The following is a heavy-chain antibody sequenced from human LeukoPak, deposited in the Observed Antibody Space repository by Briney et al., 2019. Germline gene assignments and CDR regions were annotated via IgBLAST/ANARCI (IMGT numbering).Heavy chain of an antibody. V-gene: IGHV4-59*01. D-gene: IGHD2-2*01. Sequence: SETLSLTCTVSGGSISSYYWSWIRQPPGKGLEWIGYIYYSGSTKYNPSLKSRVTISIDTSKNQFSLKLSSVTAAETAVYYCARVGNIVVGDYYYMDVWGKGTTVTVSS. CDR1: GGSISSYY. CDR2: IYYSGST. CDR3: ARVGNIVVGDYYYMDV. J-gene: IGHJ6*03.